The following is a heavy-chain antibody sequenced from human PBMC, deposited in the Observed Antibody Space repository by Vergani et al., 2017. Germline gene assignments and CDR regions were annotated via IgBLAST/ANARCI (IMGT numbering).Heavy chain of an antibody. V-gene: IGHV5-51*01. J-gene: IGHJ4*02. D-gene: IGHD6-19*01. CDR2: IYPGDSDT. CDR3: ARHGASSSGPAEFDY. Sequence: EVQLVPSGAEVTKPGESLKISCKGSGYSFTSYWIGWVRQMPGKGLEWMGIIYPGDSDTRYSPSFQGQVTISADKSISTAYLQWSSLKASDTAMYYCARHGASSSGPAEFDYWGQGTLVTVSS. CDR1: GYSFTSYW.